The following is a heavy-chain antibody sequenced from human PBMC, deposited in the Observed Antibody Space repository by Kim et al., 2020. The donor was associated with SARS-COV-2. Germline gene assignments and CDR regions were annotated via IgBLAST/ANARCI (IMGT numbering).Heavy chain of an antibody. CDR2: VHHNGNT. CDR1: SDSISDYY. J-gene: IGHJ4*01. CDR3: ARKRADSSGFIDY. V-gene: IGHV4-59*01. D-gene: IGHD3-22*01. Sequence: SETLSPTCTVSSDSISDYYWSWIRQPPGKGLEWIGYVHHNGNTNYSPSLKSRVTIAVHTSKTQFFLMLTSVTAADTAVSYCARKRADSSGFIDYGG.